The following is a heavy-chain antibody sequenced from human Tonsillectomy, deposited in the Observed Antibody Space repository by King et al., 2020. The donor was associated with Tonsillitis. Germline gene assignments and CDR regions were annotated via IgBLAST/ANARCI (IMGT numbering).Heavy chain of an antibody. CDR3: ARVEDGYNTHIIHDY. V-gene: IGHV1-18*01. D-gene: IGHD5-24*01. Sequence: VKLVESGDEVKKPGESGNVSCQASGYTLTSYHRSWVRQAPGKGLEWVGWISSYEGNTNYAQKIQGRVTMTTDTSTSTAYMELRSLRSDDTAVYYCARVEDGYNTHIIHDYWGQGTLVSVSS. CDR1: GYTLTSYH. CDR2: ISSYEGNT. J-gene: IGHJ4*02.